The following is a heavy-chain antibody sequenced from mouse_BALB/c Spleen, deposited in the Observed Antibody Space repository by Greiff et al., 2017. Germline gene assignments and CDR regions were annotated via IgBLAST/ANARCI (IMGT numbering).Heavy chain of an antibody. D-gene: IGHD4-1*01. Sequence: EVQLVESGGGLVQPGGSLRLSCATSGFTFTDYYMSWVRQPPGKALEWLGFIRNKANGYTTEYSASVKGRFTISRDNSQSILYLQMNTLRAEDSATYYCARANWYYFDYWGQGTTLTVSS. J-gene: IGHJ2*01. V-gene: IGHV7-3*02. CDR3: ARANWYYFDY. CDR2: IRNKANGYTT. CDR1: GFTFTDYY.